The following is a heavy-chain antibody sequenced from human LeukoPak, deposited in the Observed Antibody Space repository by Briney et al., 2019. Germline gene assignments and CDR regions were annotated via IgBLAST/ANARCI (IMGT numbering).Heavy chain of an antibody. V-gene: IGHV3-48*03. J-gene: IGHJ4*02. CDR2: ISSSGSTI. D-gene: IGHD1-26*01. Sequence: GGSLRLSCAVSGFTFSSYEMNWVRQAPGKGLEWVSYISSSGSTIYYADSVKGRFTISRDNSKNTLYLQTNSLRAEDTAVYYCAKAWTQVGATGYFDYWGQGTLVTVSS. CDR1: GFTFSSYE. CDR3: AKAWTQVGATGYFDY.